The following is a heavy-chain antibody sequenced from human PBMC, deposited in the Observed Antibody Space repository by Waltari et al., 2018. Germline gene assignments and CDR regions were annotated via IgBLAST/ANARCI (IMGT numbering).Heavy chain of an antibody. CDR2: IYYSGST. Sequence: QVQLQESGPGLVKPSETLSLTCTVSGGSISSYYWSWIRQPPGTGLEWIGYIYYSGSTNYNPSLKSRVTISVDTSKNQFSLKLSSVTAADTAVYYCARLSTYYYDSSGADHDAFDIWGQGTMVTVSS. J-gene: IGHJ3*02. D-gene: IGHD3-22*01. CDR1: GGSISSYY. CDR3: ARLSTYYYDSSGADHDAFDI. V-gene: IGHV4-59*01.